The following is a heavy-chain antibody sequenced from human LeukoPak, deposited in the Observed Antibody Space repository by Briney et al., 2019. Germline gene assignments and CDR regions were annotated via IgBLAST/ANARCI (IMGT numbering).Heavy chain of an antibody. CDR1: GFSFSTYS. CDR2: ISRTSSYI. CDR3: ARGGMGANSQEYFYYGMDV. V-gene: IGHV3-21*01. J-gene: IGHJ6*02. D-gene: IGHD2-8*01. Sequence: GGSLRLSCAAAGFSFSTYSMNWVRQTPGKGLEGVSSISRTSSYIYYADSVKGRFTLSRDNGKNSLYPQMNSLRAEDTAVYYCARGGMGANSQEYFYYGMDVWGQGTTVTVSS.